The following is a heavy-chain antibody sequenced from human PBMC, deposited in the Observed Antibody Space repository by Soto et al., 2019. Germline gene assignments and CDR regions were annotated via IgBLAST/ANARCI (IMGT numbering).Heavy chain of an antibody. D-gene: IGHD2-15*01. CDR1: GVSLSTNP. CDR3: ARRHSGGFFRFFDS. CDR2: TGSGTGPG. J-gene: IGHJ4*02. Sequence: SVKVSFKASGVSLSTNPISWVRHAPGQGLEWMGGTGSGTGPGNHAQKFQGRLTVTADKSTSTVYMELTNLSSEDTAVYYCARRHSGGFFRFFDSWGQGTLVTVSS. V-gene: IGHV1-69*06.